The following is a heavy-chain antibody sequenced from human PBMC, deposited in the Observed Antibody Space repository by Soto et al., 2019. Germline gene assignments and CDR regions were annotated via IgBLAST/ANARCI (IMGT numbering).Heavy chain of an antibody. D-gene: IGHD1-1*01. CDR2: ISAHNGNT. CDR3: ARGRYGDY. CDR1: GYTFTSYG. J-gene: IGHJ4*02. V-gene: IGHV1-18*01. Sequence: QVHLVQSGAEVKKPGASVKVSCKASGYTFTSYGITWVRQAPGQGLEWMGWISAHNGNTDYAQKLQGRVIVTRHTSTSTAYIELRSLRSDDTAVYYCARGRYGDYWGQGALVTVSS.